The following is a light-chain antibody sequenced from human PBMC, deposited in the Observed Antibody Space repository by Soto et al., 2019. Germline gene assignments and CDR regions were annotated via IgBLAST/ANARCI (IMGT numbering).Light chain of an antibody. CDR3: QSYDSTLTGPV. CDR2: GDN. J-gene: IGLJ2*01. Sequence: QSVLTQPPSVSGAPGQRGTISCTGSSSNIGAGYDVQWYQHLPGTAPKLLIYGDNNRPSGVPDRFSGSKSGTSASLAITGLQAEDEADYYCQSYDSTLTGPVFGGGTKLTVL. V-gene: IGLV1-40*01. CDR1: SSNIGAGYD.